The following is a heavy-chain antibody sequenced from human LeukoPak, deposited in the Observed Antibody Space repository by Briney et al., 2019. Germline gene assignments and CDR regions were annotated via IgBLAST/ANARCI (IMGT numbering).Heavy chain of an antibody. V-gene: IGHV3-23*01. CDR3: ARMTTVTFYDY. Sequence: GGSLRLSCAASGFTFSPYGMSWVRQAPGKGLEWVSAISSSGGTTYYADSVKGRFTISRDNSKNTLYLQMNSLRAEDTAVYYCARMTTVTFYDYWGQGTLVTVSS. CDR1: GFTFSPYG. CDR2: ISSSGGTT. J-gene: IGHJ4*02. D-gene: IGHD4-17*01.